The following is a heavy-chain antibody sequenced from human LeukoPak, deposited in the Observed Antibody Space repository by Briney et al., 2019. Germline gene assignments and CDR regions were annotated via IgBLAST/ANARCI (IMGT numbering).Heavy chain of an antibody. CDR2: ISSNGGST. CDR3: ARDSAMVRGVMDYYYGMDV. Sequence: GGSLRLSCAASGFTFSSYAMHWVRQAPGKGLEYVSAISSNGGSTYYANSVKGRFTISRDNSKNTLYLQMGSLRAEDMAVYYCARDSAMVRGVMDYYYGMDVWGQGTTVTVSS. J-gene: IGHJ6*02. V-gene: IGHV3-64*01. CDR1: GFTFSSYA. D-gene: IGHD3-10*01.